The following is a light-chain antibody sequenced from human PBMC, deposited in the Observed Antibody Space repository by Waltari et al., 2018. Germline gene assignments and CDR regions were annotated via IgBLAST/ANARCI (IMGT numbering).Light chain of an antibody. CDR1: QSVSSN. Sequence: EIVMTQPPATLSVSPGAQATLSCRASQSVSSNLAWYQQKPGQAPRLLIYGASTRATGIPARFSGSGSGTEFTLTISSLQSEDFAVYYCQQYNNWPRVTFGPGTKVDIK. J-gene: IGKJ3*01. CDR3: QQYNNWPRVT. CDR2: GAS. V-gene: IGKV3-15*01.